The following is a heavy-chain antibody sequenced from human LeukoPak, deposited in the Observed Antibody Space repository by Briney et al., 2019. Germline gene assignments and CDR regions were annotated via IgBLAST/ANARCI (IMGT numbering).Heavy chain of an antibody. CDR1: GFTFSSYA. J-gene: IGHJ5*02. Sequence: GGSLRLSCAASGFTFSSYAMSWVRQAPGKGLEWVSAISGSGGSTYYADSVKGRFTISRDNSKNTLYLQMNSLRAEDTAVYYCAKAPRVRGAMGGYWFDPWGQGTLVTVSS. V-gene: IGHV3-23*01. CDR3: AKAPRVRGAMGGYWFDP. D-gene: IGHD3-10*01. CDR2: ISGSGGST.